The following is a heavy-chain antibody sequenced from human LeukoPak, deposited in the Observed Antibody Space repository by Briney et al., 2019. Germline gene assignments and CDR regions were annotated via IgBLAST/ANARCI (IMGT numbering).Heavy chain of an antibody. J-gene: IGHJ6*03. CDR3: ARVGRGHCSSTSCYIRPYYYYMDV. V-gene: IGHV4-59*11. Sequence: SETLSLTCTVSGGSISSHYWSWIRQPPGKGLEWIGYIYYSGSTNYNHSLKSRVTISVDTSKNQFSLKLSSVTAADTAVYYCARVGRGHCSSTSCYIRPYYYYMDVWGKGTTVTVSS. CDR2: IYYSGST. CDR1: GGSISSHY. D-gene: IGHD2-2*02.